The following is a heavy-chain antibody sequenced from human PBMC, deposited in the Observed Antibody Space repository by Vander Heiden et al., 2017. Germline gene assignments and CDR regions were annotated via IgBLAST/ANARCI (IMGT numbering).Heavy chain of an antibody. Sequence: VQLGGSGGGWGQPGRSLRVSWGAAGFPFDDYAMHWVRQIPGKGLEWVSGLSWNSDTIGYADSVKGRFTISRDNAKNSLYLEMNNLRAEDTAFYYCAKDPTAMVRGVRFDYWGQGTLVTVSS. D-gene: IGHD3-10*01. CDR1: GFPFDDYA. CDR2: LSWNSDTI. J-gene: IGHJ4*02. V-gene: IGHV3-9*01. CDR3: AKDPTAMVRGVRFDY.